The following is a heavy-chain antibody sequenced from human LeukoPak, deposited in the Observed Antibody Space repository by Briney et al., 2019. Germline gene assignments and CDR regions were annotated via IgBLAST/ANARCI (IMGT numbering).Heavy chain of an antibody. V-gene: IGHV3-48*03. D-gene: IGHD3-10*01. J-gene: IGHJ4*02. CDR1: GFTFSSYE. CDR3: ARVPYYYGSGVH. Sequence: GGSLRLSCAASGFTFSSYEMNWVRQAPGKGLEWVSYISSSGSTIYYADSVKGRFTISRDNAKNSLYLQMNSLRAGDTAVYYCARVPYYYGSGVHWGQGTLVTVSS. CDR2: ISSSGSTI.